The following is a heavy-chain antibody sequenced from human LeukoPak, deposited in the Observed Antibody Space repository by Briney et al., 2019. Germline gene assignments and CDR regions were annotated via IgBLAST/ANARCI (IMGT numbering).Heavy chain of an antibody. D-gene: IGHD2-15*01. CDR1: GFTFDDYA. CDR2: ISWNSGSI. V-gene: IGHV3-9*01. CDR3: AKVRTRYCSGGSCYSPFDY. J-gene: IGHJ4*02. Sequence: GGSLRLSCAASGFTFDDYAMHWVRQAPGKGLEWVSGISWNSGSIGYADSVKGRFTISRDNAKNSLYLQMNSLRAEDTALYYCAKVRTRYCSGGSCYSPFDYWGQGTLVTVSS.